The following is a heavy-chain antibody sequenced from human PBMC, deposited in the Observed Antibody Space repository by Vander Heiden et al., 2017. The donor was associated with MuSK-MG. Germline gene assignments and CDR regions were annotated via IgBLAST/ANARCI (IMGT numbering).Heavy chain of an antibody. D-gene: IGHD4-17*01. CDR3: ARDNGDSPYYFDY. J-gene: IGHJ4*02. V-gene: IGHV3-21*01. Sequence: EVQLVESGGGLVKPGGSLRLSCAASGFTFSSYSMNWGRQAPGKGLEWVSSISRSSSYIYYTDSVKGRFTISRDNAKNSLYLQMNSLRAEDTAVYYCARDNGDSPYYFDYWGQGTLVTVSS. CDR1: GFTFSSYS. CDR2: ISRSSSYI.